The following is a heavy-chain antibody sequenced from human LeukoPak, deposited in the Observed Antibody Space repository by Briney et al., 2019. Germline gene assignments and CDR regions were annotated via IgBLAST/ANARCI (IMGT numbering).Heavy chain of an antibody. D-gene: IGHD2-2*02. CDR3: ARLKYIPFYNYDLDV. Sequence: PSETLSLTCAVYGGSFSGYYWRWVRQAPGKGLEWMGEIKHSGSTNYNPSRKSRVIISLDSSKNQFSLNLSSVTAADTAVYYCARLKYIPFYNYDLDVWGQGTTVTVSS. CDR1: GGSFSGYY. J-gene: IGHJ6*02. CDR2: IKHSGST. V-gene: IGHV4-34*01.